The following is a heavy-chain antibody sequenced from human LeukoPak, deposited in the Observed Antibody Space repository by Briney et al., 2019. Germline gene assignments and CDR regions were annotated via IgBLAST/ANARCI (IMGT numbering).Heavy chain of an antibody. CDR1: GFTFDSYT. Sequence: GGSLRLSCAVSGFTFDSYTMNWVRQAPGKGLEWVASISYDGSNKNYADAVKGRFTISRDNSNSTLYLQMNSLRAEETAVFYCARDSGSGGAGSFPFWGQGTLVTVSS. CDR2: ISYDGSNK. V-gene: IGHV3-30*04. CDR3: ARDSGSGGAGSFPF. D-gene: IGHD3-10*01. J-gene: IGHJ4*02.